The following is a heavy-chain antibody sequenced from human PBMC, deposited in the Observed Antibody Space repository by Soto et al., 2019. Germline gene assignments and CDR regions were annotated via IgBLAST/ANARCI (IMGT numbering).Heavy chain of an antibody. CDR3: ARLISNFPYNYIDTLA. CDR2: IYPGDSDT. D-gene: IGHD1-1*01. J-gene: IGHJ6*02. CDR1: GYTFTDYW. Sequence: GESLKVSYKGPGYTFTDYWIGWGRQLPGKGLEWMGIIYPGDSDTRYSPSFQGHVTITVDKSTSTAYLQWNTLKASDTAMYYCARLISNFPYNYIDTLAWGHATKV. V-gene: IGHV5-51*01.